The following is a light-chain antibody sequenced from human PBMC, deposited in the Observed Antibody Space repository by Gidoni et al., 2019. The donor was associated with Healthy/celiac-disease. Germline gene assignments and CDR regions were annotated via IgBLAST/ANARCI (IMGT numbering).Light chain of an antibody. V-gene: IGKV2-28*01. CDR2: LGS. CDR1: QSLLHSNGYNY. J-gene: IGKJ3*01. Sequence: DIVMTQSPLSLPVTPGEPASISCRSSQSLLHSNGYNYLDWYLQKPGQSPQLLIYLGSHRASGVPDRCSGSGTGTDFTLKISRVEDEDVWVYYCMQALQFTFGPGTKVDIK. CDR3: MQALQFT.